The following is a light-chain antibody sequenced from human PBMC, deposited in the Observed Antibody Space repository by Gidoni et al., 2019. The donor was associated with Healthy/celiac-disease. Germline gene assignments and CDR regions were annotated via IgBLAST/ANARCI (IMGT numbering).Light chain of an antibody. Sequence: EIVLTQSPGTLSLSPGERATLSCRASRSVSSSYLAWYQQKPGQAPRLLIYGASSRATGIPDRFSGSGSGTDFTLTISRLEPEDFAVYYCQQYGSPCSFGQGTKLEIK. CDR3: QQYGSPCS. V-gene: IGKV3-20*01. CDR1: RSVSSSY. CDR2: GAS. J-gene: IGKJ2*04.